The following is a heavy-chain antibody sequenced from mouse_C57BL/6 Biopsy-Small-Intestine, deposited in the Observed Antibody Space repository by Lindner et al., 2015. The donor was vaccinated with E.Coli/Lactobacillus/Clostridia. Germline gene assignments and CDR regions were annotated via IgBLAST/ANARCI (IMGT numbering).Heavy chain of an antibody. D-gene: IGHD4-1*01. J-gene: IGHJ3*01. CDR2: FYPGSDSI. CDR1: GYTFTEYS. CDR3: ARHRTGTWFAY. Sequence: VQLQESGAELVKPGASVKLSCKASGYTFTEYSIYWVKQRSGQGLEWIGWFYPGSDSIKYNEKFKDKATLTADKSSSIVYMELSRLTSEDSAVYFCARHRTGTWFAYWGQGTLVTVSA. V-gene: IGHV1-62-2*01.